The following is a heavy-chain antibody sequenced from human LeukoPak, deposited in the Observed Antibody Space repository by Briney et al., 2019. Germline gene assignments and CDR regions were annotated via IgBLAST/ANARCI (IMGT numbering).Heavy chain of an antibody. D-gene: IGHD5-18*01. Sequence: AASVKVSCKASVGTFSSYAISWVRQAPGRGLEWMGGIIPIFGTANYAQKFQGRVTITTDESTSTAYMELSSLRSEDTAVYYCAIQDTAMVSGFDYWGQGTLVTVSS. CDR3: AIQDTAMVSGFDY. CDR2: IIPIFGTA. V-gene: IGHV1-69*05. J-gene: IGHJ4*02. CDR1: VGTFSSYA.